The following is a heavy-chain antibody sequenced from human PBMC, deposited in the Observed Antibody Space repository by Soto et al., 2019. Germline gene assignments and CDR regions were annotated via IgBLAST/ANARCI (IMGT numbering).Heavy chain of an antibody. CDR1: GYTFTSYG. J-gene: IGHJ6*02. D-gene: IGHD3-22*01. CDR3: ARDQLSYYDSSGFYYYYGMDV. V-gene: IGHV1-18*01. Sequence: ASVKVSCKASGYTFTSYGISWVRQAPGQGLEWMGWISAYNGNTNYAQKLQGRVTMTTDTSTSTAYMELRSLRSDDTAVYYCARDQLSYYDSSGFYYYYGMDVWG. CDR2: ISAYNGNT.